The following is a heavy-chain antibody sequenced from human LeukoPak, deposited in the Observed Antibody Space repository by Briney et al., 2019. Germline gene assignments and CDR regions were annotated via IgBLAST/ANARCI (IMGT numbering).Heavy chain of an antibody. J-gene: IGHJ4*02. V-gene: IGHV3-20*04. CDR3: AKRGQWLAKYEYFDY. Sequence: GGSLRLSCAASGFSFDDLGMTWVRQVPGKGLEWVAGINWNGASTGYADSVRGRFTISRDNAKNSLYLQMNSLRAEDTAVYYCAKRGQWLAKYEYFDYWGQGTLVTVSS. D-gene: IGHD6-19*01. CDR1: GFSFDDLG. CDR2: INWNGAST.